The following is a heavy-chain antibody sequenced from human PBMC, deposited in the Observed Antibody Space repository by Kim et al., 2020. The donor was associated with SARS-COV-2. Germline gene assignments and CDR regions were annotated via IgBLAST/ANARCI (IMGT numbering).Heavy chain of an antibody. V-gene: IGHV1-46*01. CDR3: ARDGRLYYDSSGYPPNYYYYGMDV. CDR1: GYTFTSYY. Sequence: ASVKVSCKASGYTFTSYYMHWVRQAPGQGLEWMGIINPSGGSTSYAQKFQGRVTMTRDTSTSTVYMELSSLRSEDTAVYYCARDGRLYYDSSGYPPNYYYYGMDVWGQGTTVTVSS. J-gene: IGHJ6*02. D-gene: IGHD3-22*01. CDR2: INPSGGST.